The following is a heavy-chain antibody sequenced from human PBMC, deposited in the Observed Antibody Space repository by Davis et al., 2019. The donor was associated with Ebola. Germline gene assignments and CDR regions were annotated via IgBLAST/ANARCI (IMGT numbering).Heavy chain of an antibody. Sequence: ASVKVSCKASGCIFTSNDINWVRQATGQGLEWMGWTNPDSGNTGYASKFQGRVTMTRNNSITTAYMELSSLTSEDTAVYYCARPIEKRCSPGCFDLWGRGTLVTVSS. CDR1: GCIFTSND. V-gene: IGHV1-8*01. J-gene: IGHJ2*01. CDR2: TNPDSGNT. CDR3: ARPIEKRCSPGCFDL. D-gene: IGHD4/OR15-4a*01.